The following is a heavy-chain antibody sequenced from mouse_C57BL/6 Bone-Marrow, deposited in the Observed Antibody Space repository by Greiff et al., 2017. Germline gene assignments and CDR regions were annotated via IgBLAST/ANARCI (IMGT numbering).Heavy chain of an antibody. J-gene: IGHJ1*03. CDR3: ARGTTVVATDWYFDV. Sequence: QVQLQQSGAELVKPGASVKISCKASGYAFSSYWMNWVKQRPGKGLEWIGQIYPGDGDTNYNGKFKGKATLTADKSSSTAYMQLSSLTSEDSAVXFCARGTTVVATDWYFDVWGTGTTVTVSS. CDR1: GYAFSSYW. D-gene: IGHD1-1*01. CDR2: IYPGDGDT. V-gene: IGHV1-80*01.